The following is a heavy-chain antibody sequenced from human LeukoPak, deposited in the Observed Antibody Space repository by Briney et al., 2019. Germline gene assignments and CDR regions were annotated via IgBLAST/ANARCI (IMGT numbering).Heavy chain of an antibody. CDR2: IYHSGST. CDR1: GASISSSGCY. V-gene: IGHV4-39*01. Sequence: PSETLSLTCAVSGASISSSGCYWGWIRQPPGKGLEYIGSIYHSGSTYQNPSLNSRITMSVDTSKNHFSLKLSSVTAADTAVYFCARAYSGYDPDMEGHFDYWGQGTLVTVSS. J-gene: IGHJ4*02. CDR3: ARAYSGYDPDMEGHFDY. D-gene: IGHD5-12*01.